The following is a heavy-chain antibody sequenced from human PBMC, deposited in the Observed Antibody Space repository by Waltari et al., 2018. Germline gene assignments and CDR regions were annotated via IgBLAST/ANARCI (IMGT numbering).Heavy chain of an antibody. CDR3: AREDSSGWYGGFDY. J-gene: IGHJ4*02. Sequence: QVQLVQSGAEVKKPGASVKVSCKASGYTFTGYYMHWVRQAPGQGLEWMGWINPNGGGTNYAQKFQGRVTMTRDTSIRTAYMELSRLRSEDTAVYYCAREDSSGWYGGFDYWGQGTLVTVSS. D-gene: IGHD6-19*01. CDR1: GYTFTGYY. V-gene: IGHV1-2*02. CDR2: INPNGGGT.